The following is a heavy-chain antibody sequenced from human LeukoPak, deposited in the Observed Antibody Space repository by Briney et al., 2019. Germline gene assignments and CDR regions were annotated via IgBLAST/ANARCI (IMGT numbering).Heavy chain of an antibody. Sequence: ASVKVSCKASGGTFSSYAISWVRQAPGQGLEWMGWMNPNSGNTGYAQKFQGRVTMTRNTSISTAYMELSSLRSEDTAVYYCARRFHGSSWYGAFDIWGQGTMVTVSS. J-gene: IGHJ3*02. CDR3: ARRFHGSSWYGAFDI. CDR1: GGTFSSYA. V-gene: IGHV1-8*02. D-gene: IGHD6-13*01. CDR2: MNPNSGNT.